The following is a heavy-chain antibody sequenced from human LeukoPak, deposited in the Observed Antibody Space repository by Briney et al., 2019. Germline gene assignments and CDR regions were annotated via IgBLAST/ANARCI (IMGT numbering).Heavy chain of an antibody. Sequence: SETLSLTCTVSGGSISSSSYYWGWIRQPPGKGLEWIGSIYYSGSTYYNPSLKSRVTISVDTSKNQFSLKLSSVTAADTAVYYCASLRQYQLPYYYYYYYMDAWGKGTTVTVSS. D-gene: IGHD2-2*01. V-gene: IGHV4-39*01. CDR1: GGSISSSSYY. CDR3: ASLRQYQLPYYYYYYYMDA. J-gene: IGHJ6*03. CDR2: IYYSGST.